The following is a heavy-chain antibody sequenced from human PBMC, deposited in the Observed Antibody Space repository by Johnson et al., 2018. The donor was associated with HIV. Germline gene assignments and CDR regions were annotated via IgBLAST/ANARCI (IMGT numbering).Heavy chain of an antibody. D-gene: IGHD2-8*01. V-gene: IGHV3-20*04. CDR3: ARWGLGFQTIHAPLDI. Sequence: VQLVESGGGVVRPGGSLRLSCAASGFTFDDYGMTWVRQAPGKGLEWVSGIYWNGVRTTYADSVKGRFPISRDNAKNSLYLQMNSLRAEDTALYYCARWGLGFQTIHAPLDIWCQGTMVTVSS. J-gene: IGHJ3*02. CDR1: GFTFDDYG. CDR2: IYWNGVRT.